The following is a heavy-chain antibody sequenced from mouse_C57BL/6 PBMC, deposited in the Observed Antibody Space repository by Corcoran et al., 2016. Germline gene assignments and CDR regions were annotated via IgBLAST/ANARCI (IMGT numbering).Heavy chain of an antibody. V-gene: IGHV1-22*01. Sequence: EVQLQQSGPELVKPGASVKMSCKASGYTFTDYNMHWVQQSHGKSLEWIGYINPNNGGTSYNQKFKGKATLTVNKSSSTAYMELRSLTSEDSAVYYCARDSQFITTVPGAYWGQGTLVTVSA. CDR2: INPNNGGT. J-gene: IGHJ3*01. CDR1: GYTFTDYN. D-gene: IGHD1-1*01. CDR3: ARDSQFITTVPGAY.